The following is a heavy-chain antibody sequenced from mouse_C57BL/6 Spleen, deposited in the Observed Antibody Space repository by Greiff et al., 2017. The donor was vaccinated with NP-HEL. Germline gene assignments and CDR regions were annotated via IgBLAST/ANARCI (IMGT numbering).Heavy chain of an antibody. Sequence: VQLQQSGAELARPGASVKMSCKASGYTFTSYTMHWVKQRPGQGLEWIGYINPSSGYTKYNQKFKDKATLTADKSSSTAYMQLSSLTSEDSAVYYCARSYGNFGYFDYWGQGTTLTVSS. CDR3: ARSYGNFGYFDY. J-gene: IGHJ2*01. CDR2: INPSSGYT. D-gene: IGHD2-1*01. V-gene: IGHV1-4*01. CDR1: GYTFTSYT.